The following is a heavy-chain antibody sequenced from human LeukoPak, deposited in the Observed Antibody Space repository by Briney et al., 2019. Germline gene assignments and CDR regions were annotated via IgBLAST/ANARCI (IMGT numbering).Heavy chain of an antibody. V-gene: IGHV4-59*01. CDR3: ARDVGSSSWYYFDY. CDR2: IYYSGST. CDR1: GGSISSYY. D-gene: IGHD6-13*01. J-gene: IGHJ4*02. Sequence: SSETLSLTCTVSGGSISSYYWSWIRQPPGKGLEWMGYIYYSGSTNYNPSLKSRVTISVDTSKNQFSLKLSSVTAADTAVYYCARDVGSSSWYYFDYWGQGTLVTVSS.